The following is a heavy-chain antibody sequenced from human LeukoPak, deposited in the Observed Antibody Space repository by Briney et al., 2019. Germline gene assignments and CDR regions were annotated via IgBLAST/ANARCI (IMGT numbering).Heavy chain of an antibody. CDR3: ARETTVTTRAPFDY. CDR2: IIPIFGTA. V-gene: IGHV1-69*13. D-gene: IGHD4-17*01. Sequence: ASVKVSCKASGGTFSSYAISWVRQAPGQGFEWMGGIIPIFGTANYAQKFQGRVTITADESTSTAYMELSSLRSEDTAVYYCARETTVTTRAPFDYWGQGTLVTVSS. J-gene: IGHJ4*02. CDR1: GGTFSSYA.